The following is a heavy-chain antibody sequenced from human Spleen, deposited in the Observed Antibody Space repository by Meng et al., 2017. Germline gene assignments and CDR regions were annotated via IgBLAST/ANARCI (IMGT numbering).Heavy chain of an antibody. J-gene: IGHJ4*02. Sequence: GGSLRLSCAASESTLSSDVMHWVRQAPGKGLEWISYITDTGYTKYNADSVKGRFTIFRDNARNSLYLQMNSLRAEDTAVYYCARDSSDAHLDYWGRGTLVTVSS. V-gene: IGHV3-48*03. CDR1: ESTLSSDV. CDR3: ARDSSDAHLDY. D-gene: IGHD3-22*01. CDR2: ITDTGYTK.